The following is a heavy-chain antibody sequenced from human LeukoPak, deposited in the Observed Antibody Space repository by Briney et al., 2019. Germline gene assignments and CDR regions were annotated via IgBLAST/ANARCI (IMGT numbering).Heavy chain of an antibody. Sequence: ASVKVSCKASGYTFTGYYMHWVRQAHGQGLEWMGWINPNSGGTNYAQKFQGRVTMTRDTSISTAYVELSRLRSDDTAVYYCASEGVGATGYAFDIWGQGTMVTVSS. D-gene: IGHD1-26*01. CDR3: ASEGVGATGYAFDI. J-gene: IGHJ3*02. CDR1: GYTFTGYY. V-gene: IGHV1-2*02. CDR2: INPNSGGT.